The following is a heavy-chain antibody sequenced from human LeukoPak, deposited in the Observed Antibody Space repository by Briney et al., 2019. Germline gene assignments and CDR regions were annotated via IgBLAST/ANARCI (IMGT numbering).Heavy chain of an antibody. J-gene: IGHJ4*02. D-gene: IGHD5-18*01. CDR1: GFTFSSYA. CDR2: ISYDGSNK. Sequence: GGSLRLSCAASGFTFSSYAMHRVRQAPGKGLEWVAVISYDGSNKYYADSVKGRFTISRDNSKNTLYLQMNSLRAEDTAVYYCARSRGYSYGYSDYWGQGTLVTVSS. V-gene: IGHV3-30-3*01. CDR3: ARSRGYSYGYSDY.